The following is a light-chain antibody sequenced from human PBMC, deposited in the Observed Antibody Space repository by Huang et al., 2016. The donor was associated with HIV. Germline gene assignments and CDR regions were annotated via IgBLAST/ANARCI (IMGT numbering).Light chain of an antibody. CDR1: QSIGRD. CDR3: QKYDTWPFT. Sequence: EIVMTQSPAILSASLGERVTLSCKASQSIGRDLAWYQQKPVQAPRLLLYGTSTRATGVPARFSGSGSGTDFTLTISRLESEDLAVYFCQKYDTWPFTFGPGAKVDIK. J-gene: IGKJ3*01. CDR2: GTS. V-gene: IGKV3-15*01.